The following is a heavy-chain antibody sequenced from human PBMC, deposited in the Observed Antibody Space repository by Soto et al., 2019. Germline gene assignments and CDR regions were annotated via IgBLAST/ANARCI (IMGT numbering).Heavy chain of an antibody. J-gene: IGHJ4*02. CDR3: AKDFVGSSGSKTAGFFDY. Sequence: PGGSLRLSCAASGFTFSSYAMSWVRQAPGKGLEWVSAISGSGGSTYYADSVKGRFTISRDNSKNTLYLQMNSLRAEDTAVYYCAKDFVGSSGSKTAGFFDYWGQGTLVTVSS. CDR2: ISGSGGST. D-gene: IGHD6-19*01. V-gene: IGHV3-23*01. CDR1: GFTFSSYA.